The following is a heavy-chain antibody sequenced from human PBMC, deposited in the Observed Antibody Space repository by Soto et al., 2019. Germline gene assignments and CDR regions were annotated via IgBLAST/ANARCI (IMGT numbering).Heavy chain of an antibody. Sequence: QVHLVESGGGVVQPGRSLRLSCAASGFTFSSYGMHWVRQAPGKGLEWVAVIWYDGSNKYYADSVKGRFTISRDNSKNPLYLQMNRLRAEDTAVYYCARGRSGYNYDFDYWGQGTLVTVSS. CDR1: GFTFSSYG. V-gene: IGHV3-33*01. D-gene: IGHD5-12*01. J-gene: IGHJ4*02. CDR2: IWYDGSNK. CDR3: ARGRSGYNYDFDY.